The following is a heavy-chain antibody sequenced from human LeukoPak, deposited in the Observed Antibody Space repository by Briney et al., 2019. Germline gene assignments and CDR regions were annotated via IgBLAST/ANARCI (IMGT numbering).Heavy chain of an antibody. CDR1: GYDLAIYA. CDR3: GRGGLPDIVVVVAAPPAY. CDR2: ISGSGFDT. V-gene: IGHV3-23*01. J-gene: IGHJ4*02. Sequence: GGSLRLSCTGPGYDLAIYAMSWVRQAPGKGLEWISSISGSGFDTYLADSVKGRFTISRDNSRNTLYPHMNSLRADDTARYYCGRGGLPDIVVVVAAPPAYWGQGTQVTVS. D-gene: IGHD2-15*01.